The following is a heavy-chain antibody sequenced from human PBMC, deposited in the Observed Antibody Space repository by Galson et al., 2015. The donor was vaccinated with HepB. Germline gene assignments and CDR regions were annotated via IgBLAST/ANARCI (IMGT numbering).Heavy chain of an antibody. CDR3: ARDSSRGYSYGPYFYSYYYMDI. Sequence: SVKVSCKASQYTFTDHYVHWVRQAPGQGLEWMGWINPNGGGTHYAQKFQDRVTMSSDTSISTAYMELRRLNSDDTAVYYCARDSSRGYSYGPYFYSYYYMDIWGKGTTVTVSS. CDR2: INPNGGGT. V-gene: IGHV1-2*02. J-gene: IGHJ6*03. D-gene: IGHD5-18*01. CDR1: QYTFTDHY.